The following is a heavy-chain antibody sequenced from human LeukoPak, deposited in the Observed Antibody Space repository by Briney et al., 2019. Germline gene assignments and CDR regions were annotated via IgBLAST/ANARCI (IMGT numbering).Heavy chain of an antibody. CDR2: INSDGSST. J-gene: IGHJ6*04. CDR1: GFTFSSYW. Sequence: GGSLRLSCAASGFTFSSYWMHWVRQAPGKGLVWVSRINSDGSSTSYADSVKGRFTISRDNAKNTLYLQMNSLRAEDTAVYYCARDRSDILTGYSDVNYYYYGMDVWGKGTTVTVSS. CDR3: ARDRSDILTGYSDVNYYYYGMDV. V-gene: IGHV3-74*01. D-gene: IGHD3-9*01.